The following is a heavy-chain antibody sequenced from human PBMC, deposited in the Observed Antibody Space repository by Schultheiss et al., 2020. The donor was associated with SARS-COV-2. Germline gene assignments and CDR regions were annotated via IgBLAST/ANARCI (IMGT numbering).Heavy chain of an antibody. CDR1: GFTFSDYA. CDR3: AKEEVAGTIDY. V-gene: IGHV3-23*01. D-gene: IGHD6-19*01. Sequence: GGSLRLSCAASGFTFSDYALSWVRQTPGMGLEWVSAISGSGGSTYYADSVKGRFTISRDNSKNTLYLQMNSLRAEDTAVYYCAKEEVAGTIDYWGQGTLVTVSS. J-gene: IGHJ4*02. CDR2: ISGSGGST.